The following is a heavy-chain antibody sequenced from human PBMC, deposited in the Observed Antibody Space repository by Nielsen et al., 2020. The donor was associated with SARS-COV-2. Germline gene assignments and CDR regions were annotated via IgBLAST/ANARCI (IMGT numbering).Heavy chain of an antibody. V-gene: IGHV1-18*01. CDR3: ARGPGPDIYYYYGMDV. Sequence: ASVKVSCKASGYTFTSYGISWVRQAPGQGLEWMGWISAYNGNTNYAQKLQGRVTITADESTSTAYMELSSLRSEDTAVYYCARGPGPDIYYYYGMDVWGQGTTVTVSS. J-gene: IGHJ6*02. CDR1: GYTFTSYG. CDR2: ISAYNGNT.